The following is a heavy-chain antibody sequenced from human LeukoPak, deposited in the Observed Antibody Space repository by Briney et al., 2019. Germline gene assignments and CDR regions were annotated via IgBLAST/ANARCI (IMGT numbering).Heavy chain of an antibody. J-gene: IGHJ4*02. Sequence: SETLSLTCTVSGGSISSYHWSWIRQPPGKGLEWIGYIYNSGSTNYNPSLKSRVTISIDTPKNQISLKLISVTAADTAVYYCARGRISSSYWGQGTLVTVSS. CDR2: IYNSGST. CDR1: GGSISSYH. D-gene: IGHD6-13*01. V-gene: IGHV4-59*01. CDR3: ARGRISSSY.